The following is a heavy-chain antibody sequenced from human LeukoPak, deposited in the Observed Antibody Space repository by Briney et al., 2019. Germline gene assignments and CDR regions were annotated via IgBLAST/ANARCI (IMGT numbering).Heavy chain of an antibody. CDR1: GGSISSGGYY. Sequence: SETLSLTCTVSGGSISSGGYYWSWIRQHPGKGLEWIGYIYYSGSTYYNPSLKSRVTISVDTSKNQFALELTPVTAADTAMYYCARVPLYWQDPFDFWGQGTLVTVSS. V-gene: IGHV4-31*03. CDR3: ARVPLYWQDPFDF. D-gene: IGHD2-15*01. J-gene: IGHJ4*02. CDR2: IYYSGST.